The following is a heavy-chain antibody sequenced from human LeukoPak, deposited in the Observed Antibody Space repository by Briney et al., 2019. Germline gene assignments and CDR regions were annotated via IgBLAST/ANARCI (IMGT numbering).Heavy chain of an antibody. CDR3: ARVGSGWYDFDY. J-gene: IGHJ4*02. D-gene: IGHD6-19*01. CDR2: IYSGSSST. Sequence: GGSLRLSCAASGFTVSSNYMSWVRQAPGKGLEWVSVIYSGSSSTYYTDSVKGRFTISRHNSKNTLYLQMNSLRAEDTAVYYCARVGSGWYDFDYWGQGTLVSVSS. V-gene: IGHV3-53*04. CDR1: GFTVSSNY.